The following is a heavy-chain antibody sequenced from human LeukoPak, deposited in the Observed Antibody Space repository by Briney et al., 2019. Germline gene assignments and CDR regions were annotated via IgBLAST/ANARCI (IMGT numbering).Heavy chain of an antibody. Sequence: SETLSLTCDVSGYAISSGYYWAWLRQSPEKRLEWIGSIYHSGSAYYNPPFKSRATIVVDTSKNQFSLRLTSVTAADTAVYYCARDRLRRTGDFDYWGRGTLVTVSS. CDR2: IYHSGSA. CDR1: GYAISSGYY. CDR3: ARDRLRRTGDFDY. J-gene: IGHJ4*02. D-gene: IGHD1-26*01. V-gene: IGHV4-38-2*02.